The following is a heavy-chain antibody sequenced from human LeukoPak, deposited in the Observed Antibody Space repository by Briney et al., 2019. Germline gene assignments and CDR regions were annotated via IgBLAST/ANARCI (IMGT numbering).Heavy chain of an antibody. V-gene: IGHV3-23*01. Sequence: GGSLRLSCAASGFTFSSYAMSWVRQAPGKGLEWVSAISGSAGSTYYADSVKGRFTISRDNAKNSLYLQMNSLRAEDTAVYYCAELGITMIGGVWGKGTTVTISS. CDR2: ISGSAGST. J-gene: IGHJ6*04. CDR1: GFTFSSYA. D-gene: IGHD3-10*02. CDR3: AELGITMIGGV.